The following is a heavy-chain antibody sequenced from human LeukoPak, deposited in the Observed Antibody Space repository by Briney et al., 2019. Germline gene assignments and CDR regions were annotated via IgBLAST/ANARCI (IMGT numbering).Heavy chain of an antibody. Sequence: GGSLRLSCSASGFTFSRYEMYWVRQAPGKGLEYVSDISSNGDTTYYADSVKGRFTISRDNSKNTLYLQMNSLRAEDTAVYYCAKDRSPMDYWGQGTLVTVSS. V-gene: IGHV3-64*04. CDR2: ISSNGDTT. D-gene: IGHD3-10*01. CDR1: GFTFSRYE. J-gene: IGHJ4*02. CDR3: AKDRSPMDY.